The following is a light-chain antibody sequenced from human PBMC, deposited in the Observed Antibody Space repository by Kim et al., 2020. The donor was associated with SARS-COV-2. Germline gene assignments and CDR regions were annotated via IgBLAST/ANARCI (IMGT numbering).Light chain of an antibody. J-gene: IGLJ3*02. Sequence: LGQTVRITCQGDNLRSYYASWYQQKPGQAPVLVIYGKNNRPSGIPDRFSGSSSGNTASLTITGAQAEDEADYYCNSRDSSGNHHWVFGGGTQLTVL. CDR2: GKN. CDR3: NSRDSSGNHHWV. CDR1: NLRSYY. V-gene: IGLV3-19*01.